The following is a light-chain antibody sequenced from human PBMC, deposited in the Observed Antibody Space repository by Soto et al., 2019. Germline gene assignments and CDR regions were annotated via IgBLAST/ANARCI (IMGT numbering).Light chain of an antibody. CDR2: EGS. CDR1: SSDIGSYNL. Sequence: QSVLTQPASVSGSPGQSITISCTGSSSDIGSYNLVSWYQQHPGKAPKLMIYEGSKRPSGVSNRFSGSKSGNTASLTIFGLQADDEADYYCCSYAGSSTYVFGSGTKVTVL. CDR3: CSYAGSSTYV. V-gene: IGLV2-23*01. J-gene: IGLJ1*01.